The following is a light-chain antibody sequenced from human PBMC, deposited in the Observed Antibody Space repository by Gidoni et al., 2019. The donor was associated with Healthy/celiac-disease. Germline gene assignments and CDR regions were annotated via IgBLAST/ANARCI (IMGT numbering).Light chain of an antibody. CDR3: QQYNSYSYT. CDR1: QSSSSW. CDR2: KAS. J-gene: IGKJ2*01. Sequence: DIQLPHPPSTLSASVGDRVTITGRASQSSSSWLAWYQQKPGKAPKLLIYKASSLESGVPSRFSGSGSGTEFTLTISSLQPDDFATYYCQQYNSYSYTFGQGTKLEIK. V-gene: IGKV1-5*03.